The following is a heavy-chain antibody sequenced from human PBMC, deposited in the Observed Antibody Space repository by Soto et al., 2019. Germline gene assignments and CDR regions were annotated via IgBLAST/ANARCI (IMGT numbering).Heavy chain of an antibody. CDR2: INWNDDK. Sequence: QITLKESGPTLVKVTQTVTLTCTFSGFSLSSTGVGVGWIRQPPGKALEGLALINWNDDKRYNPSLKSRLTITKDSPKIPVVLTMTNMDPVDTATYYGARSGHNSGFFYYDYWGQGTLVTVSS. D-gene: IGHD3-22*01. CDR3: ARSGHNSGFFYYDY. J-gene: IGHJ4*02. V-gene: IGHV2-5*01. CDR1: GFSLSSTGVG.